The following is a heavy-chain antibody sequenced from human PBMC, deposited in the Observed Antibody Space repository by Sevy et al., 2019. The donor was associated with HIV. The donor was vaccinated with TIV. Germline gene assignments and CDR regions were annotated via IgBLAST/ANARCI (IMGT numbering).Heavy chain of an antibody. Sequence: GGSLRLSCAASGFTFSSYSMNWVRQAPGKGLEWVSSISGISNYIYYADSVKGRFTISRDNAKSSRYLQMNSLRAEDMAVYYCARTGCSITSCLTADAFDIWGQGTLVTVSS. CDR2: ISGISNYI. J-gene: IGHJ3*02. D-gene: IGHD2-2*01. V-gene: IGHV3-21*06. CDR1: GFTFSSYS. CDR3: ARTGCSITSCLTADAFDI.